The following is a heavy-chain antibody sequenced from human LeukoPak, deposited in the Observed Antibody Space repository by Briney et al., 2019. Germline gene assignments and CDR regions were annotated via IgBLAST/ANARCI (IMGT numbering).Heavy chain of an antibody. CDR2: IKSKADGEHT. Sequence: GGSLRLSCAASGFTLIGAWMSWVRQSPGKGLEWVGLIKSKADGEHTHYAAPVEGRFTISRDDSKYTVCLEMNGLKTEDTAMYYCATELPSRGSGEFDYWGQGTLVTVSS. V-gene: IGHV3-15*01. CDR1: GFTLIGAW. CDR3: ATELPSRGSGEFDY. J-gene: IGHJ4*02. D-gene: IGHD3-10*01.